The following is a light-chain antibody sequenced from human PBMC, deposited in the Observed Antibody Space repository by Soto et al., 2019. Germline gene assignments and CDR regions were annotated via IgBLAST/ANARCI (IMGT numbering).Light chain of an antibody. CDR2: EGT. J-gene: IGLJ1*01. Sequence: QSVLTQPASVSGSPGQSITISCSGTTSDIGGYNLVSWYQQHTAKAPKLLIYEGTQRPSGVSSRFSGSKSGNTASLTISGLQAEDEADYYYCSYASSSTYVFGTGTKVIV. V-gene: IGLV2-23*01. CDR3: CSYASSSTYV. CDR1: TSDIGGYNL.